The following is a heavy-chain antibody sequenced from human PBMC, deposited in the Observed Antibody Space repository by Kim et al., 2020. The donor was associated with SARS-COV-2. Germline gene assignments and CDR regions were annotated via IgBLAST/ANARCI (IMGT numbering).Heavy chain of an antibody. J-gene: IGHJ5*02. Sequence: ASVKVSCKASGYTFTSYAMHWVRQAPGQRLEWMGWINAGNGNTKYSQKFQGRVTITRDTSASTAYMELSSLRSEDTAVYYCARGSLRQHNWFDPWGQGTLVTVSS. CDR2: INAGNGNT. V-gene: IGHV1-3*01. CDR3: ARGSLRQHNWFDP. D-gene: IGHD6-13*01. CDR1: GYTFTSYA.